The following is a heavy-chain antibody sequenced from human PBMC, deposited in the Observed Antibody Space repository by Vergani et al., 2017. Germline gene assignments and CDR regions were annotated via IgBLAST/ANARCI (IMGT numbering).Heavy chain of an antibody. V-gene: IGHV1-45*02. CDR2: ITPFNGNT. CDR3: ARSSEYCSGGSCYSYFDL. CDR1: GYTFTYRY. J-gene: IGHJ2*01. D-gene: IGHD2-15*01. Sequence: QMQLVQSGAEVKKTGSSVKVSCKASGYTFTYRYLHWVRQAPGQALEWMGWITPFNGNTNYAQKFQDRVTITRDRSMSTAYMELSSLRSEDTAMYYCARSSEYCSGGSCYSYFDLCGRGTLVTVSS.